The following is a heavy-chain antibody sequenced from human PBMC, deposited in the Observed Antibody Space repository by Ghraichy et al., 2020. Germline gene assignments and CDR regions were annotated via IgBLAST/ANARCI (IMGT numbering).Heavy chain of an antibody. CDR2: IYSSGST. Sequence: SETLSLTCTVSGGSISGYYWSWIRQPAGKGLEWIGRIYSSGSTTYNPFLKSRVTMSVDTSKNQFSLKVNSVTAADTAVYYCARGGCSSPSCWGWFDPWGQGALVTVSS. CDR3: ARGGCSSPSCWGWFDP. J-gene: IGHJ5*02. D-gene: IGHD2-2*01. V-gene: IGHV4-4*07. CDR1: GGSISGYY.